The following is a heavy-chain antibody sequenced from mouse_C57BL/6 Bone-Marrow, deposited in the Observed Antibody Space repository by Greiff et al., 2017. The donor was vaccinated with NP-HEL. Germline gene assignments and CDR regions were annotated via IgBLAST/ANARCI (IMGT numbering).Heavy chain of an antibody. CDR1: GYAFSSYW. J-gene: IGHJ3*01. D-gene: IGHD2-1*01. CDR3: AREVYGNPFAY. Sequence: QVQLQQSGAELVKPGASVKISCKASGYAFSSYWMNWVRHRPGKGLEWIGQIYPGDGDTNYNGKFTGKATLNADNSSSTDYMQLSSLTCEDSAVYFCAREVYGNPFAYWGQGTLVTVSA. CDR2: IYPGDGDT. V-gene: IGHV1-80*01.